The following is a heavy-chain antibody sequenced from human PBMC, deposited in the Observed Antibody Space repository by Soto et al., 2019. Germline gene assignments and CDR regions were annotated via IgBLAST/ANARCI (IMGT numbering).Heavy chain of an antibody. J-gene: IGHJ6*02. Sequence: QVQLVESGGGVVQPGRSLRLSCVVSGFSFSRYVMHWVRQAPGKGLEWVADISYDGSNEDYADSVKGRLTISRDNSKNTVYLQMNSLRAEDTAVYYCAGDQTYGDSPFGMDVWGQGTTVTVSS. V-gene: IGHV3-30-3*01. D-gene: IGHD4-17*01. CDR3: AGDQTYGDSPFGMDV. CDR1: GFSFSRYV. CDR2: ISYDGSNE.